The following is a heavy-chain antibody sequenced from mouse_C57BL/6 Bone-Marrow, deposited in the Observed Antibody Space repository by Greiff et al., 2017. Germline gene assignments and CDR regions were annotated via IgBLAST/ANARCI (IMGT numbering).Heavy chain of an antibody. Sequence: EVQLVESGGGLVQPKGSLKLSCAASGFSFNTYAMNWVRQAPGKGLEWVARIRSKSNNYATYYADSVKDRFTISRDDSESMLYLQMNNLKTEDTAMYYCVRPGVYYGNYGAAMDYWGQGTSVTVSS. V-gene: IGHV10-1*01. J-gene: IGHJ4*01. D-gene: IGHD2-1*01. CDR3: VRPGVYYGNYGAAMDY. CDR1: GFSFNTYA. CDR2: IRSKSNNYAT.